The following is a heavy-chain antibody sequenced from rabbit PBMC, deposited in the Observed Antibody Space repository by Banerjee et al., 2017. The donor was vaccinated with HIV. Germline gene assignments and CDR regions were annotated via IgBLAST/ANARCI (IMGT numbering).Heavy chain of an antibody. CDR3: ARYTSGSGYYIPNL. CDR2: IYAGSSGST. D-gene: IGHD1-1*01. CDR1: GIDFSSGYY. V-gene: IGHV1S45*01. J-gene: IGHJ4*01. Sequence: QQQLEESGGGLVKPGGTLTLTCKASGIDFSSGYYMCWVRQAPGKGLEWIACIYAGSSGSTYYASWAKGRFTISKTSSTTVTLQMTSLTAADTATYFCARYTSGSGYYIPNLWGPGTLVTVS.